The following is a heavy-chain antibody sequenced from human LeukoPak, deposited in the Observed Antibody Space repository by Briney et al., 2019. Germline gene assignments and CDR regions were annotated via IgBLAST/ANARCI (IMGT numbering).Heavy chain of an antibody. CDR3: ARDVGGYSYGSFDY. CDR1: GFTFSSYS. J-gene: IGHJ4*02. CDR2: ISSSSSYI. V-gene: IGHV3-21*01. Sequence: GGSPRLSCAASGFTFSSYSMNWVRQAPGKGLEWVSSISSSSSYIYYADSVKGRFTISRDNAKNSLYLQMNSLRAEDTAVYYCARDVGGYSYGSFDYWGQGTLVTVSS. D-gene: IGHD5-18*01.